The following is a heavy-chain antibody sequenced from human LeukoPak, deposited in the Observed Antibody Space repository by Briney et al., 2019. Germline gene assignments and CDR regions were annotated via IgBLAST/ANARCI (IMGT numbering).Heavy chain of an antibody. CDR1: GFTFSSNS. Sequence: GGSLRLSCAASGFTFSSNSMNWVRQAPGRGLEWVSSISSSSSYIYYADSVKGRFTISRDNAKGSLYLQMSSLRAEDTAVYYCAKGGRGCSGGSCYSRWVDNWGQGTLVTVSS. D-gene: IGHD2-15*01. CDR2: ISSSSSYI. CDR3: AKGGRGCSGGSCYSRWVDN. J-gene: IGHJ4*02. V-gene: IGHV3-21*01.